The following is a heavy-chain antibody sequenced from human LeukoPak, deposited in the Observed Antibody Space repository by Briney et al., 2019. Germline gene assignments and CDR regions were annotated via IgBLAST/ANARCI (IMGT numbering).Heavy chain of an antibody. J-gene: IGHJ5*02. CDR1: GGSISSSSYY. Sequence: PSETLSLTCTVSGGSISSSSYYWGWIRQPPGKGLEWIGSIYYSGSTYYNPSLKSRVTISVDTSKNQFSLKLSSVTAADTAVYYCARVNPNYGSGKGWIDPWGQGTLVTVSS. CDR3: ARVNPNYGSGKGWIDP. D-gene: IGHD3-10*01. CDR2: IYYSGST. V-gene: IGHV4-39*07.